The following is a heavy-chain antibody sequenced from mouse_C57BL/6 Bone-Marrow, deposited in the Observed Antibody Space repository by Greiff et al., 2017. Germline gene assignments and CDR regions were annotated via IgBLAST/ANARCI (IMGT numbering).Heavy chain of an antibody. J-gene: IGHJ1*03. Sequence: EVKLVESGGGLVQPGGSMKLSCAASGFTFSDAWMDWVRQSPEKGLEWVAEIRNKANNHATYYAESVKGRFTISRDDSKSSVYLQMNSLRAEDTGIYDCTTVVAHWYFDVWGTGTTVTVSS. D-gene: IGHD1-1*01. CDR3: TTVVAHWYFDV. V-gene: IGHV6-6*01. CDR1: GFTFSDAW. CDR2: IRNKANNHAT.